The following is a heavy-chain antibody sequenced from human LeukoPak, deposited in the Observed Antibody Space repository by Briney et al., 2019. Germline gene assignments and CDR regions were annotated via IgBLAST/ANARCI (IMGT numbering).Heavy chain of an antibody. CDR2: ISSSSSYI. D-gene: IGHD4-17*01. J-gene: IGHJ4*02. CDR3: ARAFTVPNPN. CDR1: GFTFSSYS. Sequence: GGSLRLSCAASGFTFSSYSMNCVRQAPGKGLEWVSSISSSSSYIYYADSVKGRFTISRDNAKNSLYLKMNSLRAEYTAVYYCARAFTVPNPNWGQGTLVTVSS. V-gene: IGHV3-21*01.